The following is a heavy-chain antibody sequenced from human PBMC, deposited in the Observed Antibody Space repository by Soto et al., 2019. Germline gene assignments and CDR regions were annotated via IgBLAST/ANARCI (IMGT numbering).Heavy chain of an antibody. Sequence: EVQLLESGGGEVQPGGPRRLSCAAAGFPFSSYAMSLVRQAQGKGLEWVSAISGSGGSTYYADSGKGRFTISRDNSKNTVYLQMNRLSAEDTAVYYCASGGFGLYFDYWGQGTLVTVSS. CDR2: ISGSGGST. D-gene: IGHD3-10*01. V-gene: IGHV3-23*01. CDR3: ASGGFGLYFDY. CDR1: GFPFSSYA. J-gene: IGHJ4*02.